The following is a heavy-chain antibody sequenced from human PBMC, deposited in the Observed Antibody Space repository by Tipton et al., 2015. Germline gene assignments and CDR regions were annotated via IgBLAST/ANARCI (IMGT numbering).Heavy chain of an antibody. Sequence: SLRLSCAASGFTFISYSMNWVRQAPGKGLQWVSYISSSSSTIYYADSVKGRFTISRDNSKNTLYLQMSSLRAEDTAIYYCALGYSYGSYYFDYWGQGTLVTVSS. CDR1: GFTFISYS. CDR3: ALGYSYGSYYFDY. V-gene: IGHV3-48*01. J-gene: IGHJ4*02. CDR2: ISSSSSTI. D-gene: IGHD5-18*01.